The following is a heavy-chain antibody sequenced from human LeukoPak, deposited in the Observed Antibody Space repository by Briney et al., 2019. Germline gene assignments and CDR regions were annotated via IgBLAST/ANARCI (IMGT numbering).Heavy chain of an antibody. CDR1: GFTVSSNY. CDR2: ISYDGSNK. Sequence: GGSLRLSCAASGFTVSSNYMTWVRQAPGKGLEWVAVISYDGSNKYYADSVKGRFTISRDNSKNTLYLQMNSLRAEDTAVYYCARGRYSGYDLPHYFDYWGQGTLVTVSS. CDR3: ARGRYSGYDLPHYFDY. V-gene: IGHV3-30*03. J-gene: IGHJ4*02. D-gene: IGHD5-12*01.